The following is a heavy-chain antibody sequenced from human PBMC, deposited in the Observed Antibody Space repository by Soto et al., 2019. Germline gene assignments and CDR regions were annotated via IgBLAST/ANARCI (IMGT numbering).Heavy chain of an antibody. CDR1: GFTFSSYS. CDR2: ISSSSSYI. J-gene: IGHJ4*02. D-gene: IGHD6-13*01. V-gene: IGHV3-21*01. Sequence: GGSLRLSCAASGFTFSSYSMNWVRQAPGKGLEWVSSISSSSSYIYYADSVKGRFTISRDNAENSLYLQMNSLRAEDTAVYYCARDSSSWTLFDYWGQGTLVTVSS. CDR3: ARDSSSWTLFDY.